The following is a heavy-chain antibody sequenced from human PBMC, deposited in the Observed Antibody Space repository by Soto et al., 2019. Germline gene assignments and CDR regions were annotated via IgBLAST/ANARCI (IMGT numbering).Heavy chain of an antibody. CDR1: GGSISSGDYY. J-gene: IGHJ5*02. D-gene: IGHD4-17*01. V-gene: IGHV4-30-4*01. CDR3: ARCSYSYYGDYVGWFDP. CDR2: IYYSGST. Sequence: SETLSLTCTVSGGSISSGDYYWSWIRQPPGKGLEWIGYIYYSGSTYYNPSLKSRVTISVDTSKNQFSLKLSSVTAADTAVYYCARCSYSYYGDYVGWFDPWGQGTLVTVSS.